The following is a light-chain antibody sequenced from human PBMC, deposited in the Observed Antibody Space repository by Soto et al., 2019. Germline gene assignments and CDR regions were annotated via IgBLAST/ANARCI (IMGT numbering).Light chain of an antibody. CDR3: QQNNNWPRT. CDR1: QSVSSN. J-gene: IGKJ1*01. CDR2: GAL. V-gene: IGKV3-15*01. Sequence: EIAMTQSPATLSVSPGERATLSCRASQSVSSNLAWYQQRPGQAPRLLIYGALTRASGIPARFVGSGSGTAFTLTISSLQSEDFAVYYCQQNNNWPRTFGQGTKVDI.